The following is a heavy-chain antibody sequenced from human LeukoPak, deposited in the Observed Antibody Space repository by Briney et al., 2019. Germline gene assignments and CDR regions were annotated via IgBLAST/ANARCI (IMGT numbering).Heavy chain of an antibody. Sequence: GGSLRLSCAASGFPFNTYFMHWVRQAPGKGLEWVALIWYDGSNKYYADSVKGRFTISRDNSKNMLYLQMNSLRTEDTAVYYCATLRSDSSGWYYFDYWGQGTLVTVSS. D-gene: IGHD6-19*01. V-gene: IGHV3-30*02. J-gene: IGHJ4*02. CDR2: IWYDGSNK. CDR3: ATLRSDSSGWYYFDY. CDR1: GFPFNTYF.